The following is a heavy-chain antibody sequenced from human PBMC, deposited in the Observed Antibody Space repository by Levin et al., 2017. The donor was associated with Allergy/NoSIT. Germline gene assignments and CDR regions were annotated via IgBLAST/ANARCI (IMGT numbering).Heavy chain of an antibody. V-gene: IGHV3-74*01. D-gene: IGHD3-3*01. CDR1: GFTFSSYW. CDR2: INSDGSGT. J-gene: IGHJ4*02. CDR3: ARDRYSDFWSGYYIDY. Sequence: LSLTCAASGFTFSSYWMHWVRQAPGKGLGWVSRINSDGSGTSYVDSVKGRFTISRDNAKNTLYLQMSSLRAEDTAVYYCARDRYSDFWSGYYIDYWGQGTLVTVSS.